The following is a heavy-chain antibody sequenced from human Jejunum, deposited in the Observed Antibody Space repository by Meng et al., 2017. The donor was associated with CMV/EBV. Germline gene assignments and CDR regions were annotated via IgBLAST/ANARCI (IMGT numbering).Heavy chain of an antibody. Sequence: AASGFTFSSCSMNWVRQAPGKGLGWVSYISGDSGTIYYADSVKGRFTISRDNAKSSLYLQMNTLRAEDAAVYYCARGKDWTYFDYWGQGTLVTVSS. CDR1: GFTFSSCS. J-gene: IGHJ4*02. CDR3: ARGKDWTYFDY. V-gene: IGHV3-48*04. CDR2: ISGDSGTI. D-gene: IGHD3/OR15-3a*01.